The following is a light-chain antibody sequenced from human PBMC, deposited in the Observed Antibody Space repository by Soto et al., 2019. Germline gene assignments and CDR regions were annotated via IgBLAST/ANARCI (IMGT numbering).Light chain of an antibody. J-gene: IGKJ2*01. CDR1: QSVSNNY. CDR2: GSS. CDR3: QHYGSPPPYT. Sequence: EVVLTQSPGTLSLSPGERATLSCRASQSVSNNYIAWYQQKPGQGPRLLIFGSSDRATGIPDRFSGSGSGTDFTLTISRLEPEDFAVYYCQHYGSPPPYTFGQGTKLEIK. V-gene: IGKV3-20*01.